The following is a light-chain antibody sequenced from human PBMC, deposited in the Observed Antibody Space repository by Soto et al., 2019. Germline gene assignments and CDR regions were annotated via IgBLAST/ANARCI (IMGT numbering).Light chain of an antibody. CDR2: DAS. J-gene: IGKJ1*01. CDR3: QQYNTWPPT. CDR1: QSVSSY. V-gene: IGKV3D-15*01. Sequence: EIVLTQSPATLSLSPGERATLSCRASQSVSSYLAWYQQKPGQAPRLLIYDASTRATGIPARFSGSGSGTEFTLTISSLQSEDFAVYYCQQYNTWPPTFGQGTKVDIK.